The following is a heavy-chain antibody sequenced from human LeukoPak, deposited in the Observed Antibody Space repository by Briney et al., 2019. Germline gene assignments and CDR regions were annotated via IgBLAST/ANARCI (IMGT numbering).Heavy chain of an antibody. V-gene: IGHV1-46*01. D-gene: IGHD2-2*01. Sequence: GASVKVSCKASGYTFTSYYMHWVRQAPGQGLEWMGIINPSGGSTSYAQKFQGRVTMTRDTSTSTVYMELSSLRSEDTAVYYCARDQASSTSCHLGCGMDVWGKGTTVTVSS. J-gene: IGHJ6*04. CDR1: GYTFTSYY. CDR3: ARDQASSTSCHLGCGMDV. CDR2: INPSGGST.